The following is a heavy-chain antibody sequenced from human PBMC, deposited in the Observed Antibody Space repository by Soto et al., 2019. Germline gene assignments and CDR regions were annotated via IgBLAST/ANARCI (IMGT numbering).Heavy chain of an antibody. CDR2: ISAYNGNT. D-gene: IGHD3-10*01. V-gene: IGHV1-18*01. Sequence: QVQLVQSGAEVKKPGASVKVSCKASGYTFTSYGISWVRQAPGQGLEWMGWISAYNGNTNYAQKLQGRVTMTTDTSTSTAYMELRSLRSDDTAVYYCARVGITMVRGDGSNYYYYGMDVWGQGTTVTVSS. J-gene: IGHJ6*02. CDR3: ARVGITMVRGDGSNYYYYGMDV. CDR1: GYTFTSYG.